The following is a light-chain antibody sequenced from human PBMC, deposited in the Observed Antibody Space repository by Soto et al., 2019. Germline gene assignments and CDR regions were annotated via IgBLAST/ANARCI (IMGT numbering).Light chain of an antibody. Sequence: DIQMTQSPSTLSASVGDRLTITCRASQSISSWLAWYQQRPGKAPKLLIFDASSLESGVPSRFSGSGSGTDFTLTISSLEPEDFAVYYCQQRSNWPRTFGQGTKVDIK. CDR1: QSISSW. CDR2: DAS. J-gene: IGKJ1*01. V-gene: IGKV1-5*01. CDR3: QQRSNWPRT.